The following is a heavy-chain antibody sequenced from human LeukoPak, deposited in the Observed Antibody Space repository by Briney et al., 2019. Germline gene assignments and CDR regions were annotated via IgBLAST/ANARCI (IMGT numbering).Heavy chain of an antibody. V-gene: IGHV4-30-2*01. CDR1: GGSISSGGYS. CDR3: ARGTTEGYFQH. CDR2: IYHSGST. Sequence: SQTLSLTCAVSGGSISSGGYSWSWIRQPPGKGLEWIGYIYHSGSTYYNPSLKSRVTISVDRSKNQFSLKLSSVTAADTAVYYCARGTTEGYFQHWGQGTLVTVSS. J-gene: IGHJ1*01. D-gene: IGHD1-26*01.